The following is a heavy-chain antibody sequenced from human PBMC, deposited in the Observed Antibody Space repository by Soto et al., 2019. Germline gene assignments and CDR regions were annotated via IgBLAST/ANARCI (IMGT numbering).Heavy chain of an antibody. V-gene: IGHV3-74*01. CDR1: GFTFSSYW. CDR2: INSDGGST. J-gene: IGHJ3*02. Sequence: EVRLVESGGGLVQPGGSLRLSCAASGFTFSSYWMHWVRQAPGKGLVWVSRINSDGGSTSYAESVKGRFTISRDNAKNTLYLQMNSLRVEDTAVYYCGKIFPHDGFESWGQGTMVTVSS. CDR3: GKIFPHDGFES.